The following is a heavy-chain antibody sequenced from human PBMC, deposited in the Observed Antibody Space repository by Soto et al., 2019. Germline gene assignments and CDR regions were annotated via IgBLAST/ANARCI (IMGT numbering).Heavy chain of an antibody. CDR3: AREYSSSWYTGIAFDI. CDR2: INSDGSST. Sequence: SLRLSCAASGFTFSSYWMHWVRQTPGKGLVWVSRINSDGSSTSYADSVKGRFTISRDNAKNTLYLQMNSLRAEDTAVYYCAREYSSSWYTGIAFDIWGQGTMVTVSS. D-gene: IGHD6-13*01. V-gene: IGHV3-74*01. CDR1: GFTFSSYW. J-gene: IGHJ3*02.